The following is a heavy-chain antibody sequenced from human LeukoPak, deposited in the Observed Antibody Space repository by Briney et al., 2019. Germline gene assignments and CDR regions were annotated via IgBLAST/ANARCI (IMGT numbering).Heavy chain of an antibody. CDR1: GFTFSSYA. J-gene: IGHJ4*02. Sequence: PGRSLRLSCAASGFTFSSYAMHWVRQAPGKGLEWVAVISYDGSNKYYADSVKGRFTISRDNSKNTLYLQMNSLRAEDTAVYYCARDFKVGATTFDYWGQGTLGTVSS. D-gene: IGHD1-26*01. CDR2: ISYDGSNK. CDR3: ARDFKVGATTFDY. V-gene: IGHV3-30*01.